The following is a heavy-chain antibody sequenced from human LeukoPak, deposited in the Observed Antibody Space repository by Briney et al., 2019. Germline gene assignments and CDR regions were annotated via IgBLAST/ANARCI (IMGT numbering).Heavy chain of an antibody. D-gene: IGHD2-2*01. Sequence: PSETLSLTCAVYGGSFSGYYWSRIRQPPGKGLEWIGEINHSGSTNYNPSLKSRVTISVDTSKNQFSLKLSSVTAADTAVYYRARKGYCSSTSCNTLEYFQHWGQGTLVTVSS. J-gene: IGHJ1*01. CDR1: GGSFSGYY. V-gene: IGHV4-34*01. CDR2: INHSGST. CDR3: ARKGYCSSTSCNTLEYFQH.